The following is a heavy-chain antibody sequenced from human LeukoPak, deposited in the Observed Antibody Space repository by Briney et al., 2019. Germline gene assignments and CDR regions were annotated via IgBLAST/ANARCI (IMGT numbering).Heavy chain of an antibody. CDR1: GYTFTGYY. CDR2: INPNTGDT. CDR3: AVAPGDY. Sequence: GASVRVSCKASGYTFTGYYMHWVRQAPGQGLEWMGWINPNTGDTHYAQKFQGRVTLTRDTSISTVYMELTTLTSDDTALYYCAVAPGDYWGQGTLVSVSA. D-gene: IGHD2-21*01. V-gene: IGHV1-2*02. J-gene: IGHJ4*02.